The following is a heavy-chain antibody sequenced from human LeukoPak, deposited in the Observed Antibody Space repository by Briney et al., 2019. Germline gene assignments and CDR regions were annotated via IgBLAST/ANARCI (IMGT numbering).Heavy chain of an antibody. CDR3: ARAYDILSRGAWDAFDI. D-gene: IGHD3-9*01. V-gene: IGHV4-30-2*01. J-gene: IGHJ3*02. Sequence: SETLSLTCAVSGGSISSGGYSWSWIRQPPGKGLEWIGYIYHSGSTYYNPSLKSRVTISVDRSKNQFSLKLSSVTAADTAVYYCARAYDILSRGAWDAFDIWGQGTMVTVSS. CDR2: IYHSGST. CDR1: GGSISSGGYS.